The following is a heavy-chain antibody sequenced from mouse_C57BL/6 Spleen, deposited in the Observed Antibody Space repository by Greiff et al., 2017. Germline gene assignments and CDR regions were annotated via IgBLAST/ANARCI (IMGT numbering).Heavy chain of an antibody. Sequence: QVQLQQPGTELVKPGASVKLSCKASGYTFTSYWMHWVKQRPGQGLEWIGNLNPNYGTTSYNQKFKGKATLTVDQSSSTAYMQLNSLTSEDSAVYYCARGGGYFDVWGTGTTVTVSS. CDR2: LNPNYGTT. CDR3: ARGGGYFDV. V-gene: IGHV1-53*01. CDR1: GYTFTSYW. J-gene: IGHJ1*03.